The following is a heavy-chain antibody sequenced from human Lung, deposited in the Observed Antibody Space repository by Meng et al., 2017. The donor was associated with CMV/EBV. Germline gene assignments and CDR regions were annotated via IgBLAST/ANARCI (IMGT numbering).Heavy chain of an antibody. V-gene: IGHV3-20*04. CDR3: ARGGYSSGWYGNYFDY. CDR2: INWNGGST. J-gene: IGHJ4*02. Sequence: GEXXKISCAASGFTFDDYGMSWVRQAPGKGLEWVSGINWNGGSTGYADSVKGRFTISRDNAKNSLYLQMNSLRAEDTALYYCARGGYSSGWYGNYFDYWGQGXLVTDSS. D-gene: IGHD6-19*01. CDR1: GFTFDDYG.